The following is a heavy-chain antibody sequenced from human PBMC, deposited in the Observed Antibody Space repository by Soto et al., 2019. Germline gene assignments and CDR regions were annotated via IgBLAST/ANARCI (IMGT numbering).Heavy chain of an antibody. CDR3: AKDIVSSSPDY. Sequence: GGSLRLSCAASGFTFSSYGMHWVRQAPGKGLEWVAVISYDGSNKYYADSVKGRFTISRDNSKNTLYLQMNSLRAEDTAVYYCAKDIVSSSPDYWGQGTLATGSS. J-gene: IGHJ4*02. V-gene: IGHV3-30*18. CDR1: GFTFSSYG. CDR2: ISYDGSNK. D-gene: IGHD6-6*01.